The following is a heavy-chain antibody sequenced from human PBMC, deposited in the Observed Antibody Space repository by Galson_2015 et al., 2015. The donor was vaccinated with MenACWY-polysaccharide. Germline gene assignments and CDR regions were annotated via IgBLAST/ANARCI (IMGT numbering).Heavy chain of an antibody. V-gene: IGHV4-34*01. CDR3: ARPGYCSSAICTGRMGV. CDR1: GASFSNYY. CDR2: IDFRGRT. Sequence: SETLSLTCAVYGASFSNYYWNWIRQAPGKGLEWIGEIDFRGRTRYNPSLKSRVTISADTSKNQFSLHVRSVTAADTAVYFCARPGYCSSAICTGRMGVWGQGATVTVSS. J-gene: IGHJ6*02. D-gene: IGHD2-2*01.